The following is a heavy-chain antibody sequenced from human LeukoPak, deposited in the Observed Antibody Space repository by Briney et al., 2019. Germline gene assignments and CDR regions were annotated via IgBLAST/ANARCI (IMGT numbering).Heavy chain of an antibody. D-gene: IGHD5-18*01. Sequence: PEGSLRLSCETSGFNFDRYTIHWVRQAPGKGLEWVSLAGWAGGTTYYSDSVRGRFTISRDSGKNSVYLQMNSLTTDDTAFYFCAKELDTMFFDYWGQGALVTVSS. J-gene: IGHJ4*02. CDR2: AGWAGGTT. V-gene: IGHV3-43*01. CDR1: GFNFDRYT. CDR3: AKELDTMFFDY.